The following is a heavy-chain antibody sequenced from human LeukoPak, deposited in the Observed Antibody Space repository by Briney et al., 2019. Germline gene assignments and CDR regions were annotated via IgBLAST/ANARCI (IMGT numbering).Heavy chain of an antibody. CDR1: GFTFSNAW. V-gene: IGHV3-15*01. CDR3: TTGFFGVVNDAFDI. J-gene: IGHJ3*02. D-gene: IGHD3-3*01. Sequence: GGSLRLSCAASGFTFSNAWMSWVRQAPGKGLEWVGRIYSKTDGGTTDYAAPVKGRFTISRDDSKNTLYLQMNSPKTEDTAVYYCTTGFFGVVNDAFDIWGQGTMVTVSS. CDR2: IYSKTDGGTT.